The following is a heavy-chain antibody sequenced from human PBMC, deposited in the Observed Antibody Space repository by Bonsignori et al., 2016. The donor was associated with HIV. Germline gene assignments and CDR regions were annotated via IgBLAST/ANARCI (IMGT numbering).Heavy chain of an antibody. D-gene: IGHD6-6*01. CDR2: LNPNSGGA. Sequence: QVQLVQSGAEVKKPGASVKVSCKASGYIFSGHYLHWVRQAPGEGLEWLGWLNPNSGGAHYSQKFQGRVTLMKDTSISTVYMEMNRITSDDTAIYFCARSPYSSSSYFDYWGQGTL. CDR1: GYIFSGHY. V-gene: IGHV1-2*02. J-gene: IGHJ4*02. CDR3: ARSPYSSSSYFDY.